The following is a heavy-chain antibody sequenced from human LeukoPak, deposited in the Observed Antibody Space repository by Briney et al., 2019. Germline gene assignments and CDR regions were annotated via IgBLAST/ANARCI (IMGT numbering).Heavy chain of an antibody. D-gene: IGHD3-22*01. V-gene: IGHV3-30*18. Sequence: GGSLRLSCAASGFTFSSNDIHWVRQAQGTGLEWVVVISYDGGNKYYADSVKGRFAISRDNSKNTLYLQMNSLRAEDTAVYYCAKGTHYYDSSGYWGAFDIWGQGTMVTVSS. CDR1: GFTFSSND. CDR2: ISYDGGNK. J-gene: IGHJ3*02. CDR3: AKGTHYYDSSGYWGAFDI.